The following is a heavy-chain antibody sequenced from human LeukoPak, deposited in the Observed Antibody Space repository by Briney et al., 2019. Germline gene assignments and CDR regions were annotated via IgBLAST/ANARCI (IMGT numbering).Heavy chain of an antibody. J-gene: IGHJ4*02. CDR2: ISYDGSNK. Sequence: GRSLRLSCAASGFTFSSYGMHWVRQAPGKGLEWVAVISYDGSNKYYADSVKGQFTISRDNSKNTLYLQINSLRAEDTAVYYCAKEGGLRSPAFYDYWGQGTLVTVSS. V-gene: IGHV3-30*18. CDR3: AKEGGLRSPAFYDY. D-gene: IGHD4-17*01. CDR1: GFTFSSYG.